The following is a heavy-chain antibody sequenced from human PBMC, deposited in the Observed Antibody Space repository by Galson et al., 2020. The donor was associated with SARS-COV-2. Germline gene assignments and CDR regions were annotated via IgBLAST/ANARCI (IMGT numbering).Heavy chain of an antibody. CDR1: GGSISSSSYY. Sequence: SQTLSLTCTVSGGSISSSSYYWGWIRQPPGKGLEWIGSIYYSGSTYYNPSLKSRVTISVDTSKNQFSLKLSSVTAADTAVYYCAAPPLGATDAFDIWGQGTMVTVSS. V-gene: IGHV4-39*01. CDR2: IYYSGST. D-gene: IGHD1-26*01. CDR3: AAPPLGATDAFDI. J-gene: IGHJ3*02.